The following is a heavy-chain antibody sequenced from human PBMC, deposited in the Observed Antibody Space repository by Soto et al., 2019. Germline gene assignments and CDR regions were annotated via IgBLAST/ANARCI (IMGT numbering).Heavy chain of an antibody. V-gene: IGHV4-31*03. CDR1: GGSISSGGYY. Sequence: PSETLSLTCTVSGGSISSGGYYWSWIRQHPGKGLEWIGYVYYSGSTYYNPSLKSRVTISVDTSKNQFSLKLGSVTAADTAVFYCAEDTMCGYSYGSFDYWGQGTLVTVSS. CDR2: VYYSGST. D-gene: IGHD5-18*01. CDR3: AEDTMCGYSYGSFDY. J-gene: IGHJ4*02.